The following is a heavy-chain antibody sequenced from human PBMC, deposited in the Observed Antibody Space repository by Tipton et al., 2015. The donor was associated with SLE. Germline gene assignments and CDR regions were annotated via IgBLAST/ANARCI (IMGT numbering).Heavy chain of an antibody. D-gene: IGHD2-15*01. Sequence: TLSLTCTVSGGSISNYYWSWIRQPPGKGLEWIGYIYYSWTTNYNPSLKSRVTISVDTSKNQFSPMVSSVTATDTAMYYCARGVGMDVWGEGTTVTVSS. J-gene: IGHJ6*04. CDR3: ARGVGMDV. CDR2: IYYSWTT. CDR1: GGSISNYY. V-gene: IGHV4-59*01.